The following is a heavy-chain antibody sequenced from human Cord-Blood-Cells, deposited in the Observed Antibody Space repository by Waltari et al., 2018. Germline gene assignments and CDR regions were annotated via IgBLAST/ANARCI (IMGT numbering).Heavy chain of an antibody. Sequence: QVQLVESGGGVVQPGRALRLSGAACGFTFSSDAMHGVRQAPGKGLEWVAVISYDGSNKYYADSVKGRFTISRDNSKNTLYLQMNSLRAEDTAVYYCARDGGPTGIYYFDYWGQGTLVTVSS. D-gene: IGHD1-1*01. V-gene: IGHV3-30*04. J-gene: IGHJ4*02. CDR1: GFTFSSDA. CDR3: ARDGGPTGIYYFDY. CDR2: ISYDGSNK.